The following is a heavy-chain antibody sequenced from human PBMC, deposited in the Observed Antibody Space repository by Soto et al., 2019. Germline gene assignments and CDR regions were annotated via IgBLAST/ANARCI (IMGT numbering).Heavy chain of an antibody. Sequence: GGSLRLSCAASGFTFSSYWMHWVRQAPGKGLVWVSRINSDGSSTSYADSVKGRFTISRDNAKNTLYLQMNSLRAEDTAVYYCARAEYYYGSGSYYRTIDPWGQGTLVTVSS. CDR2: INSDGSST. V-gene: IGHV3-74*01. J-gene: IGHJ5*02. CDR3: ARAEYYYGSGSYYRTIDP. CDR1: GFTFSSYW. D-gene: IGHD3-10*01.